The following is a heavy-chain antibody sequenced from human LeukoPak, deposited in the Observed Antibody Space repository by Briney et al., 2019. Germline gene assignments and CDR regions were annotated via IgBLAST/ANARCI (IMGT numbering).Heavy chain of an antibody. V-gene: IGHV3-30-3*01. D-gene: IGHD3-16*01. Sequence: GGSLRLSCAASGFTFSSYAMHWVRQAPGKGLEWVALISYDGSNKYYADSVKGRFTISRDNSKNTLYLQMNSLRAEDTAVYYCAALKGGHFDYWGQGTLATVSS. CDR2: ISYDGSNK. J-gene: IGHJ4*02. CDR3: AALKGGHFDY. CDR1: GFTFSSYA.